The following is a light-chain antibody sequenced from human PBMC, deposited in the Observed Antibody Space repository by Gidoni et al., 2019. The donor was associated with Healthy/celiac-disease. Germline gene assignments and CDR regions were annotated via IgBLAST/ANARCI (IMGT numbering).Light chain of an antibody. J-gene: IGLJ2*01. CDR1: KLGDKY. V-gene: IGLV3-1*01. CDR2: QDS. Sequence: SYELTQPPSVSLSPGQTASLTCSGDKLGDKYACWYQQKPGQSPVLVIYQDSKRPSGIPERFSGSNSGNTATLTISGTQAMDEADYYCQAWDSSTHVVFGGGTKLTVL. CDR3: QAWDSSTHVV.